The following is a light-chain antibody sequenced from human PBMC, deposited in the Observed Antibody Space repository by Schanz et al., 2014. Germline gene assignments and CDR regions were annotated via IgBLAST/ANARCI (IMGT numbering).Light chain of an antibody. V-gene: IGKV3D-20*02. CDR3: QQRSNWPPT. Sequence: EIVLTQSPGTLSLSPGERATLSCRASQSVRSNYLAWYQQRPGQAPRLLIYGASSRATGIPDRFSGSGSGTDFTLTISSLEPEDFAVYYCQQRSNWPPTFGQGTRLEIK. CDR1: QSVRSNY. J-gene: IGKJ5*01. CDR2: GAS.